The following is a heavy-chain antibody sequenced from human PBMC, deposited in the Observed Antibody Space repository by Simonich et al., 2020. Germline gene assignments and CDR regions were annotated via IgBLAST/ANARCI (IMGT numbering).Heavy chain of an antibody. V-gene: IGHV1-2*02. CDR3: ARARLYSSSHAFDI. CDR2: INTNSGGT. CDR1: GYTFTGYY. J-gene: IGHJ3*02. Sequence: QVQLVQSGAEVKKPGASVKVSCKASGYTFTGYYMHWVRQAPGQGLEGMGWINTNSGGTNYAQKFQGRGTMTRDTSISTAYMELSRLRSDDTAVYYCARARLYSSSHAFDIWGQGTMVTVSS. D-gene: IGHD6-6*01.